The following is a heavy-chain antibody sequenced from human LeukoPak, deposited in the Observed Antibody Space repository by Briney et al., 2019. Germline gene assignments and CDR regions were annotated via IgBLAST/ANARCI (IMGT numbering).Heavy chain of an antibody. CDR3: AKNTIFGVVSEF. CDR1: GFTFSSYT. D-gene: IGHD3-3*01. J-gene: IGHJ4*02. V-gene: IGHV3-21*01. Sequence: GGSLRLSCAASGFTFSSYTINWVRQAPGKGLEWVSSISGSSYYIYYADSVRGRFTISRDNAKNSLYLQMNSLRAEDTAVYYCAKNTIFGVVSEFWGQGTLVTVSS. CDR2: ISGSSYYI.